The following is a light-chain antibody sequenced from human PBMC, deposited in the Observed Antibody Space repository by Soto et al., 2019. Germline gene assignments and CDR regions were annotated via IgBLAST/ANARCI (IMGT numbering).Light chain of an antibody. CDR2: TNN. Sequence: QSVLTQPPSASGTPGQRVTISCSGSDSSIGRNTVNWYQHLPRTAPKLLIYTNNQRPSGVPDRFSGSKSGTSASLAISGLQSEDEADYYCAAWDDSLNGPVFGGGTKLTVL. V-gene: IGLV1-44*01. CDR1: DSSIGRNT. J-gene: IGLJ3*02. CDR3: AAWDDSLNGPV.